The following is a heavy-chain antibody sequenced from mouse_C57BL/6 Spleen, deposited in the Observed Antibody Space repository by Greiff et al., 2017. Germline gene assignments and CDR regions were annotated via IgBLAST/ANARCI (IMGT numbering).Heavy chain of an antibody. Sequence: EVQGVESGGDLVKPGGSLKLSCEASGFTFSSYGMSWVRQTPDKRLEWVATISSGGSYNYYPDSVKGRFTIARDNAKNTLYLQMSTLKSEDTAIYYGARLGDIIYDPFAYWGQGTLVTVSA. D-gene: IGHD1-1*01. CDR3: ARLGDIIYDPFAY. CDR1: GFTFSSYG. CDR2: ISSGGSYN. V-gene: IGHV5-6*01. J-gene: IGHJ3*01.